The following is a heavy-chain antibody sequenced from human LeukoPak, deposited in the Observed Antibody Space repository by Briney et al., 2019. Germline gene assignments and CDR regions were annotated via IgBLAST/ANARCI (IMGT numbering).Heavy chain of an antibody. CDR3: AREGPGDYTPLDY. CDR2: ISSNGGST. D-gene: IGHD4-17*01. Sequence: GGSLRLSCAASGFTFSSYAMHWVRQAPGKGLEYVSAISSNGGSTYYANSVKGRFTISRDNSENTLYLQMGSLRAEDMAVYYCAREGPGDYTPLDYWGQGTLVTVSS. CDR1: GFTFSSYA. V-gene: IGHV3-64*01. J-gene: IGHJ4*02.